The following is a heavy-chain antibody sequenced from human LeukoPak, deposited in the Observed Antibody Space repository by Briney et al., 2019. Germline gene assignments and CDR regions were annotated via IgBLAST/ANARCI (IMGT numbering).Heavy chain of an antibody. CDR1: GFTFSDYW. CDR3: ATYKNRVAGDV. D-gene: IGHD1-14*01. Sequence: PGGSLRLSCAASGFTFSDYWMTWVRQAPGKGPEWVANIKKDGSEEHYVDSAKGRFTVSRDNAQNSLFLQMNSLRVEDTAVYYCATYKNRVAGDVWGQGTTVSVSS. CDR2: IKKDGSEE. J-gene: IGHJ6*02. V-gene: IGHV3-7*01.